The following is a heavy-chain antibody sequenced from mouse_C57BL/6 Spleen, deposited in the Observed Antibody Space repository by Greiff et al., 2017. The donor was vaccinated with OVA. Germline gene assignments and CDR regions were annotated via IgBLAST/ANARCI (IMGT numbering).Heavy chain of an antibody. CDR2: IDPEDGEP. J-gene: IGHJ1*03. CDR1: GFNIKDYY. V-gene: IGHV14-2*01. CDR3: SRTGNDDYEWYFDV. Sequence: EVQLQQSGAELVKPGASVKLSCTASGFNIKDYYMHWVKQRTEQGLEWIGRIDPEDGEPKYAPKFQVKATITADTSSNTAYLQRSSLTSEDTAVYYWSRTGNDDYEWYFDVWGTGTTVTVSS. D-gene: IGHD2-4*01.